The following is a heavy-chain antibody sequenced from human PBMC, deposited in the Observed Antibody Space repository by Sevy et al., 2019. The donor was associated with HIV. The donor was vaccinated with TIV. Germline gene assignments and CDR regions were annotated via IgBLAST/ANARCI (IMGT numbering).Heavy chain of an antibody. CDR1: GASASSANDF. CDR3: AEDQYYDISTGFYAMDV. D-gene: IGHD3-9*01. V-gene: IGHV4-61*01. CDR2: IYYFGST. J-gene: IGHJ6*02. Sequence: SETLSLTCSVSGASASSANDFWTWIRQPPGKGLEWIGNIYYFGSTNYNPSLKSRVTISLDMSKTQFSLKLSSVTAAETAVYYCAEDQYYDISTGFYAMDVWGQGTTVTVSS.